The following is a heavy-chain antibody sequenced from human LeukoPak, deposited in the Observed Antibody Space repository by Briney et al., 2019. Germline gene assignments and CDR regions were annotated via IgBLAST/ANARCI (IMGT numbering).Heavy chain of an antibody. Sequence: ASVKVSCKASGYTFTSYDFNWMRQATGQGLEWMGWMNPNSGNTGYAHKLQGRVTMTRNTSIGTAYMELSSLRSEDTAVYYCARTKLDIVVVVAAKIDATDSWSQGTMVTVSS. CDR3: ARTKLDIVVVVAAKIDATDS. J-gene: IGHJ3*02. V-gene: IGHV1-8*01. CDR1: GYTFTSYD. D-gene: IGHD2-15*01. CDR2: MNPNSGNT.